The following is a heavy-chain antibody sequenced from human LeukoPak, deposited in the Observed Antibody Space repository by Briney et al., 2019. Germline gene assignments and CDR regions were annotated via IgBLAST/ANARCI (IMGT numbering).Heavy chain of an antibody. V-gene: IGHV1-8*03. J-gene: IGHJ6*03. CDR3: ARGDYGSRGDYYYYYMDV. CDR1: GYTFTSYD. D-gene: IGHD3-10*01. Sequence: ASVKVSCKASGYTFTSYDINWVRQATGQGLEWMGWMNPNSGNTGYAQKFQGRVTITRNTSISTAYMELSSLRSEDTAVYYCARGDYGSRGDYYYYYMDVWGKGTTVTASS. CDR2: MNPNSGNT.